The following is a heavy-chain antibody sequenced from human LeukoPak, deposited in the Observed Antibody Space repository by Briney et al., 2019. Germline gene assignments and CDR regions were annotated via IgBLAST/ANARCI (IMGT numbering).Heavy chain of an antibody. J-gene: IGHJ4*02. Sequence: SETLSLTCTVSGGSISSYYWSWIRQPPGKGLEWIGRIYTSGSTNYNPSLKSRVTISVDTSKNQFSLKLSSVTAADTAVYYCARGAAFSGSYSLDFWGQGTLVTVSS. CDR3: ARGAAFSGSYSLDF. CDR1: GGSISSYY. V-gene: IGHV4-4*08. CDR2: IYTSGST. D-gene: IGHD1-26*01.